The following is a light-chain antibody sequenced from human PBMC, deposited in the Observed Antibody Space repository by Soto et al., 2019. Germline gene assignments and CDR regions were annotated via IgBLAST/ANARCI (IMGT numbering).Light chain of an antibody. CDR3: QQYSDYSAHGLT. CDR2: DAS. Sequence: DLQLTQSPSALSASIGDRVTITCRASQPVITSLAWYQHKPGEAPKLLIYDASILQTGVPSRFSGYASGTAFTLTITSVQPDDFATYYCQQYSDYSAHGLTFGGGTKVAIK. CDR1: QPVITS. J-gene: IGKJ4*01. V-gene: IGKV1-5*01.